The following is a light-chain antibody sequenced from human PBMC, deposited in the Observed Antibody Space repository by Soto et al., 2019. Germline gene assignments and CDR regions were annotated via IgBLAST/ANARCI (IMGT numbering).Light chain of an antibody. Sequence: DIQMTQSPSSVSASVGDTVAITCRASQGVSSRLAWYQQKPGTAPKVLISVASSLQSGVPSRFRGSGFWTDFPLTISSLQPEDFATYYCQQTNSFPLTFGGGTKVEIK. CDR2: VAS. V-gene: IGKV1-12*01. J-gene: IGKJ4*02. CDR3: QQTNSFPLT. CDR1: QGVSSR.